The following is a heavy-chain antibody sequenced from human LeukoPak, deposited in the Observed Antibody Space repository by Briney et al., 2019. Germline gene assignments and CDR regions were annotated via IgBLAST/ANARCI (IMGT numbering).Heavy chain of an antibody. CDR2: IWYDGSNK. CDR1: GFTFSSYG. V-gene: IGHV3-33*01. CDR3: ARDRYVGTYYYDSSGYYYLDY. D-gene: IGHD3-22*01. Sequence: GGSLRLSCAASGFTFSSYGMHWVRQAPGKGLEWVAVIWYDGSNKYYADSVKGRFTISRDNSKSTLYLQMNSLRAEDTAVYYCARDRYVGTYYYDSSGYYYLDYWGQGTLVTVSS. J-gene: IGHJ4*02.